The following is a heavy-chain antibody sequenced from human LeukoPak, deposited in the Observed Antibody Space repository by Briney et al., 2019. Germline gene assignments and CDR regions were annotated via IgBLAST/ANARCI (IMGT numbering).Heavy chain of an antibody. Sequence: PGGSLRLSCAASGFTVSSNYMSWVRQAPGKGLEWVSVIYSGGSTYYADSVKGRFTISRDNSKNTLYLRMNSLRAEDTAVYYCAREVSGSSSDAFDIWGQGTMVTVSS. CDR1: GFTVSSNY. J-gene: IGHJ3*02. CDR2: IYSGGST. V-gene: IGHV3-66*01. D-gene: IGHD1-26*01. CDR3: AREVSGSSSDAFDI.